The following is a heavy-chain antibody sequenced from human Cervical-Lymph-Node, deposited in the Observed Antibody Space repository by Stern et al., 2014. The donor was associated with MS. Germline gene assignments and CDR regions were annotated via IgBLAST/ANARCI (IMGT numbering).Heavy chain of an antibody. CDR2: VIPIFGTA. V-gene: IGHV1-69*06. D-gene: IGHD4-11*01. Sequence: VQLVESGAEVKKPGSSVKVSCKASGGTFSSYAISWVRQAPGQGLEWLGGVIPIFGTAKYAQKFQGRVTITADKSTSTAYMELSSLRSEDTAVYYCARGAGVMDYSNYDFNYYHGMDVWGQGTTVTVSS. CDR3: ARGAGVMDYSNYDFNYYHGMDV. J-gene: IGHJ6*02. CDR1: GGTFSSYA.